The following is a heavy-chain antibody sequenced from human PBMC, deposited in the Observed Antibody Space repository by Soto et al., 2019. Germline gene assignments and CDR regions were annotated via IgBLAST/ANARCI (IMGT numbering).Heavy chain of an antibody. CDR3: ATPGGRDFNAFDV. Sequence: VEYLKISWNGSGYTFTRNWLGLVRQTPGKGLEWMGISFPIDSYTRYSPSSQGQVTISADNSISTAYLQWSSLKASDTAIYYCATPGGRDFNAFDVWGQGTMVTVSS. J-gene: IGHJ3*01. D-gene: IGHD2-21*02. V-gene: IGHV5-51*01. CDR2: SFPIDSYT. CDR1: GYTFTRNW.